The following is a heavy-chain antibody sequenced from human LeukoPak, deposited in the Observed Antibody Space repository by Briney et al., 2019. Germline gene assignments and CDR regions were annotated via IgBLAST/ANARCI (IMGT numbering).Heavy chain of an antibody. CDR3: ARSKVTTQFDY. V-gene: IGHV4-59*01. J-gene: IGHJ4*02. CDR2: IYYSGST. CDR1: GGSIRSYY. D-gene: IGHD4-17*01. Sequence: SETLSLTCTVSGGSIRSYYWSWIRQPPGKGLEWIAYIYYSGSTNYNPSLKSRVTISVDTSKNQFSLKLSSVTAADTAVYYCARSKVTTQFDYWGQGTLVTVSS.